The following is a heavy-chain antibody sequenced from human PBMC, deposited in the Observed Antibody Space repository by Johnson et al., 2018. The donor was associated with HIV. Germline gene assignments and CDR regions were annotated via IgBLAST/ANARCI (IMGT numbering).Heavy chain of an antibody. CDR2: IGTAGDT. D-gene: IGHD3-16*01. V-gene: IGHV3-13*01. CDR1: GFTLSRYD. J-gene: IGHJ3*02. Sequence: VQLVESGGGLVQPGGSLRLSCAASGFTLSRYDMHWVRQATGKGLEWVSAIGTAGDTYYPGSVKGRFTISRENAKNSLYLQMNSLRAGDTAVYYCARDGGFVGAFDIRGQGTMVTVSS. CDR3: ARDGGFVGAFDI.